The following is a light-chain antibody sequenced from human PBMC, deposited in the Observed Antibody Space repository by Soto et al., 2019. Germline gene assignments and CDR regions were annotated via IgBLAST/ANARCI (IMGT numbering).Light chain of an antibody. Sequence: QSALTQPASVSGSPGQSITISCTGTSSDVGGYNYVSWYQQYPGKAPKLMIYEVNNRPSGVSNRFSGSKSGNTASLTISGLQAEDEAHYYCCSYTSSSINWVFGGGTKVTVL. CDR2: EVN. CDR1: SSDVGGYNY. CDR3: CSYTSSSINWV. J-gene: IGLJ3*02. V-gene: IGLV2-14*01.